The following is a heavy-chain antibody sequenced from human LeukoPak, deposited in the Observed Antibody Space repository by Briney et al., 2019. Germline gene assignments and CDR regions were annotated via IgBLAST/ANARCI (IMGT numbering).Heavy chain of an antibody. J-gene: IGHJ5*02. CDR2: ISSSSSYI. D-gene: IGHD6-13*01. CDR1: GFTFSSYS. V-gene: IGHV3-21*01. Sequence: GGSLRLSCAASGFTFSSYSMNWVRQAPGKGLEWVSSISSSSSYIYYADSVKGRFTISRDNAKNSLYLQMNSLRAEDTAVYYCASSESIAAAGNWFDPWGQGTLVTVSS. CDR3: ASSESIAAAGNWFDP.